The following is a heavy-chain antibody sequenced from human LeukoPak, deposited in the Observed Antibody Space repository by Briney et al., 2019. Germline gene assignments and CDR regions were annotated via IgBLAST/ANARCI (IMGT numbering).Heavy chain of an antibody. Sequence: GGSLRLSCAASGFTFSNYAMSWVRQAPGKGLEWVSVIGGGGGGTYYADSVKGRFTISRDNSKNTLFLQMNSLRAEDTAAYYCAKWGDYDILTGYYVSDFWGQGTLVTVSS. CDR3: AKWGDYDILTGYYVSDF. D-gene: IGHD3-9*01. J-gene: IGHJ4*02. V-gene: IGHV3-23*01. CDR2: IGGGGGGT. CDR1: GFTFSNYA.